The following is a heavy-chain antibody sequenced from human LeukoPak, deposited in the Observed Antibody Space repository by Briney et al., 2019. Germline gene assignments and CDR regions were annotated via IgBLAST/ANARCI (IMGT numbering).Heavy chain of an antibody. J-gene: IGHJ3*02. D-gene: IGHD2-2*01. Sequence: GESLKISRKGSGYSFTSNWIGWVRQMPGKGLEWMGIIYPGDSDTRYSPSFQGQVTISADKSISTAYLQWSSLKASDTAMYYCARQRYQLLRYDAFDIWGQGTMVTVSS. CDR1: GYSFTSNW. CDR3: ARQRYQLLRYDAFDI. V-gene: IGHV5-51*01. CDR2: IYPGDSDT.